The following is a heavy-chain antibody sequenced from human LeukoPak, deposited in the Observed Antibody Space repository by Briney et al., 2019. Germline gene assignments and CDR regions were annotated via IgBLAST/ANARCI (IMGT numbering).Heavy chain of an antibody. Sequence: ASVKVSCKASGYTFTTFGFTWVRQAPGQGLEWLGWISTYNSNINYAQNLQDRLTLTTDTSTSTAYMELSSLRFDDTAMYYCTRGRLPADAFDVWGQGTLVTVPS. CDR2: ISTYNSNI. CDR3: TRGRLPADAFDV. D-gene: IGHD2-2*01. CDR1: GYTFTTFG. V-gene: IGHV1-18*01. J-gene: IGHJ3*01.